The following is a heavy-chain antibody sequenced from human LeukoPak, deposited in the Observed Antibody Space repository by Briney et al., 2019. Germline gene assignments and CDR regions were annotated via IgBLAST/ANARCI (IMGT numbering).Heavy chain of an antibody. D-gene: IGHD2-2*01. CDR2: IYPGDSDT. V-gene: IGHV5-51*01. Sequence: GESLKISCKGSGYSFTSYWIGWVRQMPGKGLEWMGIIYPGDSDTRYSPSFQGQVTISADKSISTAYLQWSSLKASDTAMYYCARHLVVAAGTDKKDYYYYMDVWGKGTTVTISS. CDR1: GYSFTSYW. J-gene: IGHJ6*03. CDR3: ARHLVVAAGTDKKDYYYYMDV.